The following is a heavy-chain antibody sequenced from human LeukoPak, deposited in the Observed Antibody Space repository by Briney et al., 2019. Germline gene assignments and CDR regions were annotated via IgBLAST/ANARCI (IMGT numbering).Heavy chain of an antibody. D-gene: IGHD6-6*01. CDR1: GYTFTNYW. J-gene: IGHJ4*02. V-gene: IGHV5-51*01. Sequence: HGESLKISCKGSGYTFTNYWIGWVRQMPGKGLEWMGIIYPADSDTKYSPSFQGQVTISADKSISTAYLQWSSLKASDTAMYYCARFWTTRQTGLDYWGRGTLVTVSS. CDR3: ARFWTTRQTGLDY. CDR2: IYPADSDT.